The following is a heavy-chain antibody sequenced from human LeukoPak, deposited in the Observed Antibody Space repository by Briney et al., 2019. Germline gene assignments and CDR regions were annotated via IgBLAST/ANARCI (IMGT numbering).Heavy chain of an antibody. J-gene: IGHJ6*02. V-gene: IGHV7-4-1*02. CDR3: ARDLYSSSSPNYYYGMDV. CDR2: INTNTGDP. CDR1: GYTFTSYA. Sequence: ASVKVSCKASGYTFTSYAMNWVRQAPGQGLEWMGWINTNTGDPTYAQGFTGRFVFSLDTSVSTAYLQISSLKAEDTAVYYCARDLYSSSSPNYYYGMDVWGQGTTVTVSS. D-gene: IGHD6-6*01.